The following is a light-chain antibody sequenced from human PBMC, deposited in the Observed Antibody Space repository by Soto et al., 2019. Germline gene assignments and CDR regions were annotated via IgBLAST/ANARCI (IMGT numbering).Light chain of an antibody. Sequence: QSVLTQPPSVSATPGQKVTISCSGSSSNIGNNYVSWYQQLPGTAPNLLIYDNHKRPSGIPDRFSGSKSGTSATLGITGLQTGDEADYYCGTWDSSLRVVVFGGGTQLTVL. CDR3: GTWDSSLRVVV. J-gene: IGLJ3*02. CDR2: DNH. V-gene: IGLV1-51*01. CDR1: SSNIGNNY.